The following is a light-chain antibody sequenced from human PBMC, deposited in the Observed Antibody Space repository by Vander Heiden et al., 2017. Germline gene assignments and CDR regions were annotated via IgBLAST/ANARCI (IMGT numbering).Light chain of an antibody. CDR1: QSISSY. CDR3: QQSYSTPPYT. V-gene: IGKV1-39*01. CDR2: AAS. Sequence: DIQMTQSPSSLSASVGDRVTSTWRASQSISSYLEWYQQKPGKAPKLLIYAASSLQSGGPSKFSGSGSGTDFTLTISSLQPEDFATYYCQQSYSTPPYTFGQGTKLEIK. J-gene: IGKJ2*01.